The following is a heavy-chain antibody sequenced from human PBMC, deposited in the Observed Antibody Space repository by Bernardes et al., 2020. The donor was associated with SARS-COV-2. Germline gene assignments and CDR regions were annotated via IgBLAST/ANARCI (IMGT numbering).Heavy chain of an antibody. J-gene: IGHJ4*02. CDR2: INPNSGGT. CDR1: GYTFTGYY. CDR3: ARGDGSTELY. Sequence: ASVKVSCKASGYTFTGYYIHWVRQAPGQGLEWMGWINPNSGGTNYAQKFQGRVTVTRDTSISTGYMELSRLSSDDTAVYYCARGDGSTELYWGQGTLVTVSS. V-gene: IGHV1-2*02. D-gene: IGHD4-17*01.